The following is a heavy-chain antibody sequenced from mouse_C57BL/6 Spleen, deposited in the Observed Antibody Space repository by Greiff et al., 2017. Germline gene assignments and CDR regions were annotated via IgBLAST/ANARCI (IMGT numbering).Heavy chain of an antibody. J-gene: IGHJ4*01. D-gene: IGHD2-1*01. CDR3: ARRGIYYGLYYAMDY. CDR2: IYPRSGNT. CDR1: GYTFTSYG. V-gene: IGHV1-81*01. Sequence: QVQLKESGAELARPGASVKLSCKASGYTFTSYGISWVKQRTGQGLEWIGEIYPRSGNTYYNEKFKGKATLTADKSSSTAYMELRSLTSEDSAVYFCARRGIYYGLYYAMDYWGQGTSVTVSS.